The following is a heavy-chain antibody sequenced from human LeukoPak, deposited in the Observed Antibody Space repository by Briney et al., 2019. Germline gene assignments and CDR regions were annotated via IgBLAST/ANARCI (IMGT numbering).Heavy chain of an antibody. V-gene: IGHV4-59*01. D-gene: IGHD4-11*01. CDR1: GCSISSYY. CDR2: IYYSGST. J-gene: IGHJ3*02. CDR3: ARERLGAFDI. Sequence: AETLSLTCTVSGCSISSYYWSWIRQPPGQGLEWIGYIYYSGSTNYNPSLKSRVTISVDTSKNQFSLKLSSVTAADTAVYYCARERLGAFDIWGQGTMVTVSS.